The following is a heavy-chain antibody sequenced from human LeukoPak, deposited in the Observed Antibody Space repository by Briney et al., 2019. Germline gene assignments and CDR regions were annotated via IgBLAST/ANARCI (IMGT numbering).Heavy chain of an antibody. V-gene: IGHV3-64*01. CDR3: XXDLNGCPXAVFCGIDI. J-gene: IGHJ3*02. CDR2: ISSNGGTT. D-gene: IGHD2-15*01. Sequence: GGSLRLSCTTSGFTLSGYSIHWVRQAPGKGLEHVSVISSNGGTTLYANSVKDRFTISRDNSKNTVYLQMVSLRVEDMAVYYLXXDLNGCPXAVFCGIDIWGQGTMVTVSS. CDR1: GFTLSGYS.